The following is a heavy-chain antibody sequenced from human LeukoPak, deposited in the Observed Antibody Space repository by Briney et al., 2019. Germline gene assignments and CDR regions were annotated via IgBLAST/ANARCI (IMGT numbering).Heavy chain of an antibody. J-gene: IGHJ6*03. CDR3: ARGRYESTRLSAYYYYYMDV. CDR1: GGSISSYY. D-gene: IGHD1-14*01. Sequence: TSETLSLTCTVSGGSISSYYWSWIRQPAGKGLEWIGHIYTSGSTIYNPSLKSRVTMSVDTSKNQFSLKLSSVTAADTAVYYCARGRYESTRLSAYYYYYMDVWGKGTTVTVSS. CDR2: IYTSGST. V-gene: IGHV4-4*07.